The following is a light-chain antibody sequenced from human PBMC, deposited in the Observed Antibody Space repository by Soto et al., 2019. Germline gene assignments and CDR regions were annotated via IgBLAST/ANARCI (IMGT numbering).Light chain of an antibody. CDR1: QSVSSNY. CDR3: QQYGTSPRT. V-gene: IGKV3-20*01. J-gene: IGKJ2*01. Sequence: EIVLTQSPGTLSLSPGEGATLSCRASQSVSSNYLAWYQQKPGQAPRLLIYGASSRATGIPDRFSGSGCGTDFPLTISRLPPEDFAVYYCQQYGTSPRTFGQGTKLEIK. CDR2: GAS.